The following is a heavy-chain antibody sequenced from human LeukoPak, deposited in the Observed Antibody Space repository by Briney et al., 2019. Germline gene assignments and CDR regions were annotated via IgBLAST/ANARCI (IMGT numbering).Heavy chain of an antibody. J-gene: IGHJ6*03. CDR3: ARGRSGYYYRYYYYMDV. CDR1: GYTFTVYY. V-gene: IGHV1-2*02. D-gene: IGHD3-22*01. Sequence: ASVTVSFTASGYTFTVYYMHWVRQAPGQGLEWMGWINPNSGGTNYAQKFQGRVTMTRDTSISTAYMELSRLRSDDTAVYYCARGRSGYYYRYYYYMDVWGKGTTVTVSS. CDR2: INPNSGGT.